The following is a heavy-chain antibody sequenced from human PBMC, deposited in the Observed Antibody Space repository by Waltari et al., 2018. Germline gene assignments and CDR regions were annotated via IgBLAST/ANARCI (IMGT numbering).Heavy chain of an antibody. CDR1: GGTFSSYA. V-gene: IGHV1-69*10. Sequence: QVQLVQSGAEVKKPGSSVKVSCKASGGTFSSYAISWVRQAPGPGLEWMGGIIPILGIANYAQKFQGRVTITADKSTSTAYMELSSLRSEDTAVYYCARGRLGYCSSTSCLYGMDVWGQGITVTVSS. J-gene: IGHJ6*02. D-gene: IGHD2-2*01. CDR3: ARGRLGYCSSTSCLYGMDV. CDR2: IIPILGIA.